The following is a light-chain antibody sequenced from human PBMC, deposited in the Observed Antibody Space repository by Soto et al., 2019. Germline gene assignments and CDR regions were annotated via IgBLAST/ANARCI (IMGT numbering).Light chain of an antibody. CDR1: SSDVGGYNY. J-gene: IGLJ1*01. CDR3: SSYAGSSNV. Sequence: QSVLTQPPSSSWSPGHSVAISCTGTSSDVGGYNYVSWYQQHPGKAPKLMIYEVNKRLSGVPDRFSGSKSGNTASLTVSGLQAGDEADYYCSSYAGSSNVFGTGTKVTVL. CDR2: EVN. V-gene: IGLV2-8*01.